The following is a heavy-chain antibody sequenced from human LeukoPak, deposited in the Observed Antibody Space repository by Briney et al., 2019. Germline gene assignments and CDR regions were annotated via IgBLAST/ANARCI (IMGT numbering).Heavy chain of an antibody. V-gene: IGHV3-7*01. J-gene: IGHJ4*02. D-gene: IGHD2-2*01. Sequence: GGSLRLSCAASGFTFSSYWMSWVRQAPGKGLEWVANIKQDGSEKYYVDSVKGRFTISRDNAKNSLYLQMNSLRAEDTAVYYCARELGYCSSTSCSTDYWGQGTLVTVPS. CDR3: ARELGYCSSTSCSTDY. CDR2: IKQDGSEK. CDR1: GFTFSSYW.